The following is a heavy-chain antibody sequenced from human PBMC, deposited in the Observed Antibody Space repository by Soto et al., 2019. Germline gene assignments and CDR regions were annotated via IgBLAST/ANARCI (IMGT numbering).Heavy chain of an antibody. CDR1: GFTFSSYG. V-gene: IGHV3-33*01. CDR2: SWYDGTNK. Sequence: QVQLVESGGGVVQPGRSLRLSCASSGFTFSSYGMHWVRQAPGKGLEWVAVSWYDGTNKYYADSVKGRFTISRDDSKNTLYLQMHSLSREDTAVYYGARGRRDCALGGMDVWGQGTTVTVSS. CDR3: ARGRRDCALGGMDV. D-gene: IGHD2-21*01. J-gene: IGHJ6*02.